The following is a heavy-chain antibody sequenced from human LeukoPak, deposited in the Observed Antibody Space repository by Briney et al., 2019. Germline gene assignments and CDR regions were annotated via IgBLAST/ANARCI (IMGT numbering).Heavy chain of an antibody. CDR3: ARRRGYSSSSANYYYYYMDV. D-gene: IGHD6-6*01. CDR1: GGSISSGGYY. CDR2: INHSGST. V-gene: IGHV4-30-2*01. Sequence: PSQTLSLTCTVSGGSISSGGYYWSWIRQPPGKGLEWIGEINHSGSTNYNPSLKSRVTISVDTSKNQFSLKLSSVTAADTAVYYCARRRGYSSSSANYYYYYMDVWGKGTTVTVSS. J-gene: IGHJ6*03.